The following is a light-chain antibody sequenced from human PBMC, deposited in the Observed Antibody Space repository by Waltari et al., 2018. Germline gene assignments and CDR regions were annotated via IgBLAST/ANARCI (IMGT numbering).Light chain of an antibody. V-gene: IGLV3-19*01. CDR1: SLRRYY. Sequence: SSELTQDPAVSVALGQTVRITCQGDSLRRYYASWYKQKPGQAPVLVIYGKNNRPSGIPDRFSGSSSGNTASLTITGAQAEDEADYYCNSRDSSGTYVFGTGTKVTVL. CDR3: NSRDSSGTYV. J-gene: IGLJ1*01. CDR2: GKN.